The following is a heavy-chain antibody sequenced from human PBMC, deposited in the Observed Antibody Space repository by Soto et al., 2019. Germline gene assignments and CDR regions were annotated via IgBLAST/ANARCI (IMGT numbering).Heavy chain of an antibody. CDR2: VYYGGAIFYSGNI. J-gene: IGHJ3*02. Sequence: PSETLSLTCTVSGDSISSSNSHWGWTRQPPGKGLEYIGSVYYGGAIFYSGNIYYNPSLKSRVTISVDTSKNQFSLRLSPVTAADTGVYYCVRYDRINMKPYSPEGFHIWGQGTMVTVSS. CDR3: VRYDRINMKPYSPEGFHI. V-gene: IGHV4-39*01. CDR1: GDSISSSNSH. D-gene: IGHD3-3*02.